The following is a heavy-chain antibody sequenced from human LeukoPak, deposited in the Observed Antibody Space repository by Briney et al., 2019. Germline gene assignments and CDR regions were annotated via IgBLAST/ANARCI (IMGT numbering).Heavy chain of an antibody. J-gene: IGHJ4*02. Sequence: GGSLRLSCAASGFTLSSFEMNWVRQAPGKGLEWVSYISAGGNSIYYADSVRGRFTISRDIAENLLYLQMNSLRAEDTAVYYCASFTDYWGQGTLVTVSS. V-gene: IGHV3-48*03. CDR3: ASFTDY. CDR1: GFTLSSFE. CDR2: ISAGGNSI.